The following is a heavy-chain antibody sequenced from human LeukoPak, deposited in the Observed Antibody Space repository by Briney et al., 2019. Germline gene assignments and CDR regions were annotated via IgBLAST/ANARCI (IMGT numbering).Heavy chain of an antibody. Sequence: GASVKVSCKASGGTFSSYAISWVRQAPGQGLEWMGGIIPIFGTANYAQKFQGRVTITADKSTSTAYVELSSLRSEDTAVYYCARCSPGDSSNFYAVLQYWGQGTQVSVST. J-gene: IGHJ4*02. D-gene: IGHD3-22*01. CDR1: GGTFSSYA. CDR3: ARCSPGDSSNFYAVLQY. CDR2: IIPIFGTA. V-gene: IGHV1-69*06.